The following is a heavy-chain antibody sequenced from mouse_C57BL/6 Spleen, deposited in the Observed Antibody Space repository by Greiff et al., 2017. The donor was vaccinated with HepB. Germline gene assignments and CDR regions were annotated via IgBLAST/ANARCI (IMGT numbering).Heavy chain of an antibody. J-gene: IGHJ1*03. CDR2: IDPSDSYT. Sequence: QVQLQQPGAELVMPGASVKLSCKASGYTFTSYWMHWVKQRPGQGLEWIGEIDPSDSYTNYNQKFKGKSTLTVDKSSSTAVMQLSSLTSEDSAVYYCARGLTGTGGYWYFDVWGTGTTVTVSS. CDR1: GYTFTSYW. CDR3: ARGLTGTGGYWYFDV. D-gene: IGHD4-1*01. V-gene: IGHV1-69*01.